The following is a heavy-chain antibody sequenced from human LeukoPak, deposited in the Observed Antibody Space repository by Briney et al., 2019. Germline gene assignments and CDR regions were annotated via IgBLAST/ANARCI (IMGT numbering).Heavy chain of an antibody. CDR2: INPNSGGT. Sequence: ASVKVSCKASGYTFTGYYMHWVRQAPGQGLEWMGWINPNSGGTNYAQKFQGRVTMTRDTSISTAYMELSRLRSDDTAVYYCASNYYDFWSGYAFDIWGQGTMVTVSS. CDR1: GYTFTGYY. J-gene: IGHJ3*02. CDR3: ASNYYDFWSGYAFDI. V-gene: IGHV1-2*02. D-gene: IGHD3-3*01.